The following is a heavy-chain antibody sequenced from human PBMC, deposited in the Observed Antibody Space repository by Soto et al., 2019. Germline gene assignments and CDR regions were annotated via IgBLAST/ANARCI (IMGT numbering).Heavy chain of an antibody. J-gene: IGHJ4*02. CDR2: ISPDGGRT. CDR3: ATREPGHY. V-gene: IGHV1-46*01. CDR1: GYTFTTYY. Sequence: QVQLVQSGAEVKKTGASVKVSCKASGYTFTTYYMHWVRQTPGQGLEWMGIISPDGGRTSYAQKFQRRVTMPRATSTSTVYMELSSLRSEDTAVYYCATREPGHYWGQGNLVTVSS.